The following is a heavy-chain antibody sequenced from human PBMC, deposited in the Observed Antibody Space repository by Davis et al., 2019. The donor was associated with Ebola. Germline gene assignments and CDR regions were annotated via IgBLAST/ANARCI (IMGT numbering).Heavy chain of an antibody. CDR1: GFTFSTYS. V-gene: IGHV3-48*02. Sequence: GESLKISCAASGFTFSTYSMSWVRQAPGKGLEWVSYISSSSSTIYYADSVKGRFTISRDNAKNSLYLQMNSLRDEDTAVYYCARVDVLLWFGEFLALDYWGQGTLVTVSS. D-gene: IGHD3-10*01. J-gene: IGHJ4*02. CDR2: ISSSSSTI. CDR3: ARVDVLLWFGEFLALDY.